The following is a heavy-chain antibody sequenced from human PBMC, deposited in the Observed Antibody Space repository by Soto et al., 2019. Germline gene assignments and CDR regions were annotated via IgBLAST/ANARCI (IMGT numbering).Heavy chain of an antibody. D-gene: IGHD5-18*01. J-gene: IGHJ6*02. V-gene: IGHV3-21*04. CDR1: GFTFSSYS. CDR2: ISSSSSYI. CDR3: ARANLQSLGGYSYGKVVGYYGMDV. Sequence: GGSLRLSCAASGFTFSSYSMNWVRQAPGKGLEWVSSISSSSSYIYYADSVKGRFTISRDNAKNSLYLQMNSLRSEDTAVYYCARANLQSLGGYSYGKVVGYYGMDVWGQGTTVTVSS.